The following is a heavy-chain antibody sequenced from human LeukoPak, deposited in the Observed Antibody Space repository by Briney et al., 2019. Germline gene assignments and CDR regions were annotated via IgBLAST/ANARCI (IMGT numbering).Heavy chain of an antibody. CDR1: GFTFSSYA. D-gene: IGHD4-17*01. J-gene: IGHJ4*02. CDR3: AKVLLSGDSGY. V-gene: IGHV3-23*01. Sequence: GGSLRLSCAASGFTFSSYAMSRVRQAPGKGLEWVSAISGSGGSTYYADSVKGRFTISRDNSKNTLYLQMNSLRAEDTAVYYCAKVLLSGDSGYGGQGTLVTVSS. CDR2: ISGSGGST.